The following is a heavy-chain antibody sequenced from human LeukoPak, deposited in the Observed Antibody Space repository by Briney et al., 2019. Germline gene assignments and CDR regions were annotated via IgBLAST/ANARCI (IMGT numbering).Heavy chain of an antibody. Sequence: PGGSLRLSCASSGFAFSDYEMNWVRQAPGKGLEWVSYISSSGSIIYYAGSVKGRSTISRDNAKRSLFLQMNSLRVEDTAVYYCARTMWGFDYWGQGTLVTVSS. J-gene: IGHJ4*02. V-gene: IGHV3-48*03. D-gene: IGHD7-27*01. CDR3: ARTMWGFDY. CDR2: ISSSGSII. CDR1: GFAFSDYE.